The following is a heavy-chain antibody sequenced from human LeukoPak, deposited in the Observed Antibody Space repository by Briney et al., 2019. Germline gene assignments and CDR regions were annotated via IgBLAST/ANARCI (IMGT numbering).Heavy chain of an antibody. Sequence: ASVKVSCKASGYTFTSYGISWVRQAPGQGLEWMGWINTNTGNPTYAQGFTGRFVFSLDTSVSTAYLQISSLKAEDTAVYYCARGPLGAMVTIGYYYYGMDVWGQGTTVTVSS. J-gene: IGHJ6*02. D-gene: IGHD5-18*01. CDR1: GYTFTSYG. CDR3: ARGPLGAMVTIGYYYYGMDV. V-gene: IGHV7-4-1*02. CDR2: INTNTGNP.